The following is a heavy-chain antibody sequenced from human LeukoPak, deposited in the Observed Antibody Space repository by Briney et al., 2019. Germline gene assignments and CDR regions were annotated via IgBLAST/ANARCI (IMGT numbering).Heavy chain of an antibody. D-gene: IGHD2-2*01. CDR2: IKSKTDGGTR. J-gene: IGHJ6*03. Sequence: GGSLRLSCAASGFTFSNAWMSWVRQALGKGLEWVGRIKSKTDGGTRDYAAPVKGRFTISRDDSKNTLYLQMNSLKTEDTAVYYCTTGPPGLGYCSSTSCPHYYYYMDVWGKGTTVTVSS. CDR1: GFTFSNAW. CDR3: TTGPPGLGYCSSTSCPHYYYYMDV. V-gene: IGHV3-15*01.